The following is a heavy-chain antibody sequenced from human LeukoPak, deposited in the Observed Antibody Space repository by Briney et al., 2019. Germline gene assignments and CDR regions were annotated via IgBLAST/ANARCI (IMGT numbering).Heavy chain of an antibody. J-gene: IGHJ4*02. D-gene: IGHD1-1*01. Sequence: SETLSLTCTVSGGSISSGSYYWSWIRQPPGKGLEWIGYIYYSGSTNYNPSLKSRVTISVDTSKNQFSLKLSSVTAADTAVYYCARENWNPSVFDYWGQGTLVTVSS. CDR1: GGSISSGSYY. V-gene: IGHV4-61*01. CDR3: ARENWNPSVFDY. CDR2: IYYSGST.